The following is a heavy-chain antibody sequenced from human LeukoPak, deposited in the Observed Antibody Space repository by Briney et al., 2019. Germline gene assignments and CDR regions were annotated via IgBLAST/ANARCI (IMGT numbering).Heavy chain of an antibody. J-gene: IGHJ4*02. D-gene: IGHD5-24*01. CDR3: ARGGDGYTFDY. Sequence: SVKVSCKASGGTFCSYTISWVRQAPGQGLKWMGRIIPILGIANYAQKFQGRVTITADKSTSTAYMELSSLRSEHTAVYYCARGGDGYTFDYWGQGTLVTVSS. V-gene: IGHV1-69*02. CDR2: IIPILGIA. CDR1: GGTFCSYT.